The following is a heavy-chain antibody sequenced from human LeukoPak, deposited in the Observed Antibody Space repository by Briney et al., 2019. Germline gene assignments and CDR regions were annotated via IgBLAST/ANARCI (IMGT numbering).Heavy chain of an antibody. CDR3: ARDPSNYYSSNGYYDGWFDP. D-gene: IGHD3-22*01. J-gene: IGHJ5*02. Sequence: SETLSLTCTVSGGSISSYYWSWIRQPPGKGLEWIGYLYYSGNTNYNPALKSRVTISGDTSKNQFSLKLTSVTAADTAVYYCARDPSNYYSSNGYYDGWFDPWGQGTLVTVSS. CDR1: GGSISSYY. CDR2: LYYSGNT. V-gene: IGHV4-59*01.